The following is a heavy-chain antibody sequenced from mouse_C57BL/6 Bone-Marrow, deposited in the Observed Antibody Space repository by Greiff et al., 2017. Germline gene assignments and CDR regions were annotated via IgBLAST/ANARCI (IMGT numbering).Heavy chain of an antibody. V-gene: IGHV1-69*01. CDR3: TTFIWSYDYVWYFDV. CDR2: IDPSDSYT. Sequence: QVQLQQPGAELVMPGASVKLSCKASGYTFTSYWMHWVKQRPGQGLEWIGEIDPSDSYTNYNQKFKGKSTLTVDKSSSTAYMQLSSLTSEDTAVYYCTTFIWSYDYVWYFDVWGTGTTVTVSS. CDR1: GYTFTSYW. D-gene: IGHD2-4*01. J-gene: IGHJ1*03.